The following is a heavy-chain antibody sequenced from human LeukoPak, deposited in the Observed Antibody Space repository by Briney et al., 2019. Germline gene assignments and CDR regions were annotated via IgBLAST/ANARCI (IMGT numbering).Heavy chain of an antibody. D-gene: IGHD2-21*01. CDR3: VRGRPRGLVLIKYLFDY. V-gene: IGHV4-34*01. CDR2: INHSEST. CDR1: GGSFSGYY. J-gene: IGHJ4*02. Sequence: PSETLSLTCSVYGGSFSGYYWSWIRQPPGKGLEWIGEINHSESTNYNPSLKSRVTISVDTSKNQFSLKLSSVTAADAAVYYCVRGRPRGLVLIKYLFDYWGQGTQVIASS.